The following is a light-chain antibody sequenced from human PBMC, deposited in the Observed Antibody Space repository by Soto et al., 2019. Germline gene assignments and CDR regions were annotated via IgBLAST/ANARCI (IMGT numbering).Light chain of an antibody. CDR2: GVS. Sequence: ERVLTQSPATLSLSPGESATLSCRASQTVSRFFAWYQQKPGQSPRLLIYGVSNRATGVPARFSASGSGTDFTLSISSLEPEDSAVYYCQQRFTWPLTFGGGTKV. CDR1: QTVSRF. J-gene: IGKJ4*01. CDR3: QQRFTWPLT. V-gene: IGKV3-11*01.